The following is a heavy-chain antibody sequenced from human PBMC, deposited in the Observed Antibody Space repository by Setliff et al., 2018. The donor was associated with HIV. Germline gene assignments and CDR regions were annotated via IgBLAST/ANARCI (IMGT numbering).Heavy chain of an antibody. CDR3: ARAPFYSGYDSHDSSGYYLDAFDI. J-gene: IGHJ3*02. V-gene: IGHV4-39*07. CDR2: IYYSGST. Sequence: SETLSLTCSVSGGSISSSTYYWGWIRQPPGKGLEWIGSIYYSGSTYYNPSLKSRVTISVDTSKKQFSLKVNSVTAADTAVYYCARAPFYSGYDSHDSSGYYLDAFDIWGPGTMVTVSS. D-gene: IGHD3-22*01. CDR1: GGSISSSTYY.